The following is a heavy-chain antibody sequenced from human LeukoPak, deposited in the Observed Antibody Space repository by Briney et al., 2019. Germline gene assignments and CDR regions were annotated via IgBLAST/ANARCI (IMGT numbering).Heavy chain of an antibody. V-gene: IGHV1-69*13. CDR3: ASAAPLRPSRKNYYYYYMDV. CDR1: GGTFSSHA. J-gene: IGHJ6*03. CDR2: IIPIFGTA. Sequence: ASVKVSCKASGGTFSSHAISWVRQAPGQGLEWMGGIIPIFGTANYAQKFQGRVTITADESTSTAYMELSSLRSEDTAVYYCASAAPLRPSRKNYYYYYMDVWGKGTTVTVSS. D-gene: IGHD2-15*01.